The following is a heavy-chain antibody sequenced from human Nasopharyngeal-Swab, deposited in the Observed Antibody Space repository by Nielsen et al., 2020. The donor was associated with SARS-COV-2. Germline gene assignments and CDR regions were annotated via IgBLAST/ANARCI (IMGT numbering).Heavy chain of an antibody. J-gene: IGHJ3*01. CDR2: ISGSGGST. D-gene: IGHD3-10*01. CDR1: GFTFSSYA. Sequence: GGSLRLSCAASGFTFSSYAMSWVRQAPGKGLEWVSAISGSGGSTYYADSVKGRFTISRDNSKNTVYLQMNSLGGDDTAVYYCARSAVGIRGGLNKWGPGTKVTVSP. CDR3: ARSAVGIRGGLNK. V-gene: IGHV3-23*01.